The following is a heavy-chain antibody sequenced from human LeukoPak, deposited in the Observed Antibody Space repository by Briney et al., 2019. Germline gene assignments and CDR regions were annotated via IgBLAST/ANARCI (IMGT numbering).Heavy chain of an antibody. V-gene: IGHV4-34*01. CDR2: INHSGST. CDR1: GGSFSGYY. Sequence: SETLSLTCAVYGGSFSGYYWSWIRQPPGKRLEWIGEINHSGSTNYNPSLKSRVTISVDTSKNQFSLKLSSVTAADTAVYYCAVTFIAAAGDDAFDIWGQGTMVTVSS. CDR3: AVTFIAAAGDDAFDI. D-gene: IGHD6-13*01. J-gene: IGHJ3*02.